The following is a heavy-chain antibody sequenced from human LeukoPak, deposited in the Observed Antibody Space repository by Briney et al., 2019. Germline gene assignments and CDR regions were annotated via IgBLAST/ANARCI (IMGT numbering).Heavy chain of an antibody. CDR3: ARGLSGAYYDFWSGSYYYYYMDV. D-gene: IGHD3-3*01. CDR1: GYTFTSYG. CDR2: ISAYNGNT. Sequence: ASVKVSCKASGYTFTSYGISWVRQAPGQGLEWMGWISAYNGNTNYAQKLQGRVTMTTDTSTSTAYMELRRMRSDDTAVYYCARGLSGAYYDFWSGSYYYYYMDVWGKGTTVTVSS. V-gene: IGHV1-18*01. J-gene: IGHJ6*03.